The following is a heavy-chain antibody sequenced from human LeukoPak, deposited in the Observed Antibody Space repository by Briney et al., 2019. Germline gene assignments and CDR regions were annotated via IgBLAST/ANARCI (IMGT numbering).Heavy chain of an antibody. V-gene: IGHV3-48*02. CDR2: INSNSRTI. CDR1: GFTFSSYM. Sequence: PAGGSLRLSCAASGFTFSSYMMNWVRQAPGKGLDWVSYINSNSRTIYYADSVKGRFTVSRDNAKNSLYLQMNSLRDEDTAVYYCARDPTISGSYSDYWGQGTLVTVSS. J-gene: IGHJ4*02. D-gene: IGHD1-26*01. CDR3: ARDPTISGSYSDY.